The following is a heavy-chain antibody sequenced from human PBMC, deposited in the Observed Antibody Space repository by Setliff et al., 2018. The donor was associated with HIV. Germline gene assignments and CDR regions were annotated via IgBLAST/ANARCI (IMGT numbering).Heavy chain of an antibody. J-gene: IGHJ3*02. CDR2: IWYDGSNE. CDR1: GFTFSSYG. Sequence: LRLSCAASGFTFSSYGMHWVRQAPGKGLEWVAVIWYDGSNEYYADSVKGRFTISRENSKNTLYLQVNSLRAEDTAVYYCAKDDVPRDFDIWGQGTMVTVSS. V-gene: IGHV3-33*06. CDR3: AKDDVPRDFDI.